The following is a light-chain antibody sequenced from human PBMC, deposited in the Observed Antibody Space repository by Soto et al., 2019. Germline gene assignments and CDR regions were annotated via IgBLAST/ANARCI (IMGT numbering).Light chain of an antibody. CDR2: GNS. CDR3: AAWDDSLSGVV. V-gene: IGLV2-14*03. J-gene: IGLJ2*01. CDR1: SSDVGFHNF. Sequence: QSALTQPASVSGSPGQSITISCTGTSSDVGFHNFVSWYQQHPGKVPKLLMHGNSQRPSGVPDRFSGSKSGTSASLAISGLRTEDEADYYCAAWDDSLSGVVFGGGTKLTVL.